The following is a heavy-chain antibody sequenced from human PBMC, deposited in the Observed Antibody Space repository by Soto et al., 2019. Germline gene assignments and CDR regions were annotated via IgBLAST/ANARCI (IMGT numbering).Heavy chain of an antibody. CDR3: ARDHSGSYLHFFDY. Sequence: QVQLVQSGAEVKKPGASVKVSCKASGYSFTNSAIHWLRQAPGQRLEWMGWINAGSGSAKYSQKFQGRVTITRDTSAITPYMELSSLKSEDTAMYYCARDHSGSYLHFFDYWGQATLITVSS. CDR2: INAGSGSA. D-gene: IGHD1-26*01. CDR1: GYSFTNSA. J-gene: IGHJ4*02. V-gene: IGHV1-3*01.